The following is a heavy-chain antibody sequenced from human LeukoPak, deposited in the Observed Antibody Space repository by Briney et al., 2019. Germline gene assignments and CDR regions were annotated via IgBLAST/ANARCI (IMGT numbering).Heavy chain of an antibody. CDR1: GGSISSSSYY. J-gene: IGHJ6*03. Sequence: SETLSLTCTVSGGSISSSSYYWGWIRQPPGKGLEWIGSIYYSGNTYYNPSLKSRVTISVDTSKNQFSLKLSSVTAADTAVYYCATSPSSGLYYYYMDVWGKGTTVTISS. CDR2: IYYSGNT. CDR3: ATSPSSGLYYYYMDV. V-gene: IGHV4-39*01. D-gene: IGHD3-22*01.